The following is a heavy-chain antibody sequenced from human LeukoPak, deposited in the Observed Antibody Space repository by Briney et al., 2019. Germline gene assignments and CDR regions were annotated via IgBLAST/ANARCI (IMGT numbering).Heavy chain of an antibody. CDR2: ISNSGGST. CDR1: GFTFSSYT. V-gene: IGHV3-23*01. J-gene: IGHJ4*02. Sequence: GGSLRLSCAASGFTFSSYTMTWVRQAPGKGLERVSAISNSGGSTYYADSVKGRFTISRDNSKNTLYLQMNSLRAEDTAIYYCARRDYGDFFWGQGTLVTVSS. D-gene: IGHD4-17*01. CDR3: ARRDYGDFF.